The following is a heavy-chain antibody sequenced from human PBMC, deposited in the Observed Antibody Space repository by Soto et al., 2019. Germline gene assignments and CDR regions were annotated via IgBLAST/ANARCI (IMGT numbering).Heavy chain of an antibody. Sequence: QVQLVESGVGVVQPGRSLRLSCAASGFTFSHYAMHWVRQAPGKGLEWVALMSYDGSNEYYADSVKGRFTISRDNSKNTPYLQMNSLRAEDTAVYYCAKDGSHNFDYWGQGTLVTVSS. D-gene: IGHD1-26*01. CDR1: GFTFSHYA. CDR3: AKDGSHNFDY. J-gene: IGHJ4*02. CDR2: MSYDGSNE. V-gene: IGHV3-30*18.